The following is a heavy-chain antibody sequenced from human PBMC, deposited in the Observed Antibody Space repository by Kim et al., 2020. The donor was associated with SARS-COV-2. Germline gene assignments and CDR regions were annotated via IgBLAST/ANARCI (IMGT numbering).Heavy chain of an antibody. CDR3: ASYSEYSTSWGGGY. D-gene: IGHD2-15*01. CDR1: GGSFSGYY. J-gene: IGHJ4*02. Sequence: SETLSLTCAVYGGSFSGYYWNWIRQPPGKGLEWIGEINHSGSTNYNPSLKSRVTISVDTSKNQFSLKLTSVTAADTAVYYCASYSEYSTSWGGGYWGQGSLVTVSS. V-gene: IGHV4-34*01. CDR2: INHSGST.